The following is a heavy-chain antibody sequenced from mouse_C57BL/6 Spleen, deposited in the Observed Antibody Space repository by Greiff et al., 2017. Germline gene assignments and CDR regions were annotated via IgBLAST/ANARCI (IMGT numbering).Heavy chain of an antibody. Sequence: VQLQQSGAELARPGASVKLSCKASGYTFTSYGISWVKQRTGQGLEWIGEIYPRSGNTYYNEKFKGKATLTADKSSSTAYMELHSLTSEDSAVYFCARKRSNSYAMDYWGQGTSVTVSS. J-gene: IGHJ4*01. CDR3: ARKRSNSYAMDY. CDR1: GYTFTSYG. D-gene: IGHD2-5*01. CDR2: IYPRSGNT. V-gene: IGHV1-81*01.